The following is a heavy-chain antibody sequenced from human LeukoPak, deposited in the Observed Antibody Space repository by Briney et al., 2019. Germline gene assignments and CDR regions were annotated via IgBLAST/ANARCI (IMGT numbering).Heavy chain of an antibody. V-gene: IGHV5-51*01. J-gene: IGHJ6*03. Sequence: GESLKISCKGSGYSFTSYWIGWVRQMPGKGLEWMGIIYPGDSDTRYSPSFQGQVTISADKSISTAYLQWSSLKASDTATYYCARPALYCSSTVCPPYMDVWGKGTTVTVSS. CDR3: ARPALYCSSTVCPPYMDV. D-gene: IGHD2-2*01. CDR2: IYPGDSDT. CDR1: GYSFTSYW.